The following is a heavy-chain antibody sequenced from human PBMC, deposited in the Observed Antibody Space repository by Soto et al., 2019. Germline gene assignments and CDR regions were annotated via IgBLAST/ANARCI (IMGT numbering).Heavy chain of an antibody. V-gene: IGHV1-3*01. CDR2: INAGNGNT. D-gene: IGHD3-9*01. J-gene: IGHJ4*02. CDR3: AMVPDILTGYSLDY. Sequence: ASVKVSCKASGYTFTSYAMHWVRQAPGQRLEWMGWINAGNGNTKYSQKFQGRVTITRDTSASTAYMELSSLRSEDTAVYYCAMVPDILTGYSLDYWGQGILVTVSS. CDR1: GYTFTSYA.